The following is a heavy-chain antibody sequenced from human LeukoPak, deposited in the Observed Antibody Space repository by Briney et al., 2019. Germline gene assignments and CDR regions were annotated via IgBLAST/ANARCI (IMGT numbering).Heavy chain of an antibody. Sequence: SETLSLTCTVSGGSITSHYWSWIRQPPGKGLEWIGYTHHSGKSNFNPSLKSRVTMSTDTSKNQLSLEVASVTAADTAVYYCARDHSSSYHYFDSWGHGTLVTVSS. CDR3: ARDHSSSYHYFDS. J-gene: IGHJ4*01. CDR1: GGSITSHY. D-gene: IGHD6-6*01. V-gene: IGHV4-59*11. CDR2: THHSGKS.